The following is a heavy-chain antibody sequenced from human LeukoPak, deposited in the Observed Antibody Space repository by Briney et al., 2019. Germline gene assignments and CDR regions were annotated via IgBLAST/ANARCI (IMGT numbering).Heavy chain of an antibody. CDR1: GSTFSSYS. V-gene: IGHV3-21*01. Sequence: SGGSLRLSCAASGSTFSSYSMNWVRQAPGKGLEWVSSISSSSSYIYYADSVKGRFTISRDNAKNSLYLQMNSLRAEDTAVYYCARAASGNLYYFDYWGQGTLVTVSS. D-gene: IGHD1-14*01. CDR3: ARAASGNLYYFDY. CDR2: ISSSSSYI. J-gene: IGHJ4*02.